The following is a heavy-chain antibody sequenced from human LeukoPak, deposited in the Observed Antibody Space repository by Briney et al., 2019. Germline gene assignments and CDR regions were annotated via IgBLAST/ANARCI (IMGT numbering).Heavy chain of an antibody. CDR2: IGGSGGSK. J-gene: IGHJ4*02. D-gene: IGHD6-19*01. V-gene: IGHV3-23*01. CDR3: AKSVGVAVAEIHYFDK. Sequence: GGSLRLSCRTSAFIFSSHAMSWVRQAPGKGPEWVSGIGGSGGSKDYADSVKGRFTISRDNYENTLHLQMNSLRVEDTAVYFCAKSVGVAVAEIHYFDKWGQGTLAIVSS. CDR1: AFIFSSHA.